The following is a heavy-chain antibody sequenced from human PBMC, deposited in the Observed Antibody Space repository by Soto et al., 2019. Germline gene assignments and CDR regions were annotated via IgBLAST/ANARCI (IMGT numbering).Heavy chain of an antibody. J-gene: IGHJ5*02. CDR1: GGPFSGYY. CDR2: INHSGST. D-gene: IGHD6-13*01. CDR3: ARPKTIGAAAGKGWFDP. V-gene: IGHV4-34*01. Sequence: SETLSLTCAVYGGPFSGYYWTWIRQPPGTGLEWIGEINHSGSTNYNPSLKSRVTISVDTSKNQFSLKLTYVTAADTAMYYCARPKTIGAAAGKGWFDPWGQGTLVTVS.